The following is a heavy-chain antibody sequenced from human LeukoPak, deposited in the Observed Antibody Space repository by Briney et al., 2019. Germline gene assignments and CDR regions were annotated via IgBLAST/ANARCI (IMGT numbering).Heavy chain of an antibody. CDR3: TTEYDFWSGYQD. CDR2: IKSKTDGGTT. V-gene: IGHV3-15*01. CDR1: GFTFSNAW. Sequence: GGSLRLSCAASGFTFSNAWMSWVRQAPGKGLEWVGRIKSKTDGGTTDYAAPVKGRFTISRDDSKNTLYLQMNSLKTGDTAVYYCTTEYDFWSGYQDWGQGTLVTVSS. J-gene: IGHJ4*02. D-gene: IGHD3-3*01.